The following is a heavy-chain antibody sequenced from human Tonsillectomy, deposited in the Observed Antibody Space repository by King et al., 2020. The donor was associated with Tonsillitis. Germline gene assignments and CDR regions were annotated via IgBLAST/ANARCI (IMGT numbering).Heavy chain of an antibody. Sequence: VQLVESGGGVVQPGRSLRLSCAASGFTFSSYGMHWVHQAPGKGLEWVAVISYDGSNKYYADSVKGRFTISRDNSKNTLYLQMNSLRAEDTAVYYCANRASPSMTGTGFDYWGQGTLVTVSS. CDR2: ISYDGSNK. CDR3: ANRASPSMTGTGFDY. D-gene: IGHD3-9*01. J-gene: IGHJ4*02. V-gene: IGHV3-30*18. CDR1: GFTFSSYG.